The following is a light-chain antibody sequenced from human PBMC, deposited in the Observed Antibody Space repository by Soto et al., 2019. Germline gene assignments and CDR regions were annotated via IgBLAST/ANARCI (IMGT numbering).Light chain of an antibody. CDR3: CSYTNINTAYV. V-gene: IGLV2-14*03. Sequence: QSLLTQPASLSGPPVQSTPLSCTGTHREVGDYNYVSWYQQFPGKAPKLVIYDVNNRPSGISDRFSGSKSGNTASLIISGLQTEDEADYYCCSYTNINTAYVFGTGTKVTVL. CDR1: HREVGDYNY. J-gene: IGLJ1*01. CDR2: DVN.